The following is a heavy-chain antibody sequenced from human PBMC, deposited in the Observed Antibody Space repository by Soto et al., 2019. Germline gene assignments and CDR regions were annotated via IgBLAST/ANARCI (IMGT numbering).Heavy chain of an antibody. Sequence: QVQLVQSGAEVKKPGSSVKVSCKASGGTFSSYAISWVRQAPGQGLEWMGGIIPIFGTANYAQKFQGRVTITADESTSTADMELSSLRSEDTAVYYCAGAALGYCSSTSCYQDYYYGMDVWGQGTTVTVSS. CDR2: IIPIFGTA. CDR1: GGTFSSYA. V-gene: IGHV1-69*01. J-gene: IGHJ6*02. D-gene: IGHD2-2*01. CDR3: AGAALGYCSSTSCYQDYYYGMDV.